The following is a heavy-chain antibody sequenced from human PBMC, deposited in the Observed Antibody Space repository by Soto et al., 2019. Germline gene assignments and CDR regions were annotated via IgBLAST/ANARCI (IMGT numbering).Heavy chain of an antibody. Sequence: PGESLKISCKGSGYSFTSYWIGWVRQMPGKGLEWMGIIYPGDSDTRYSPSFQGQVTISADKSISTAYLQWSSLKASDTAMYYCARHGCSSTSCYYYYYGMDVWGQGTTVTV. J-gene: IGHJ6*02. CDR3: ARHGCSSTSCYYYYYGMDV. D-gene: IGHD2-2*01. CDR2: IYPGDSDT. CDR1: GYSFTSYW. V-gene: IGHV5-51*01.